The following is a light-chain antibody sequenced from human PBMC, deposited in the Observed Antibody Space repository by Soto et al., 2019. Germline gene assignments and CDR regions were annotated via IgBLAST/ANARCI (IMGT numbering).Light chain of an antibody. CDR3: QQYGSSVT. CDR1: QSVSYRY. CDR2: DAS. J-gene: IGKJ5*01. Sequence: EIGWTQSPTGLAWSPGGRATLSCGFSQSVSYRYLAWYQQKPGLAPRLLIYDASSRTTTIPDRFSGSGSGTDFTLTISRLEPEDFAVYSCQQYGSSVTFGQGTRIEIK. V-gene: IGKV3D-20*01.